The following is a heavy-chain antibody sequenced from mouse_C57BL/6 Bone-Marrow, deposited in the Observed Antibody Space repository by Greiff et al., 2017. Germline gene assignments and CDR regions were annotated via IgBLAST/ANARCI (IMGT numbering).Heavy chain of an antibody. V-gene: IGHV1-55*01. CDR2: IYPGSGST. CDR1: GYTFTSYW. Sequence: QVHVKQPGAELVKPGASVKMSCKASGYTFTSYWITWVKQRPGQGLEWIGDIYPGSGSTNYNEKFKSKATLTVDTSSSTAYMQLSSLTSEDSAVYSCARAYYYGSSSDAMDYWGQGTSVTVSS. CDR3: ARAYYYGSSSDAMDY. J-gene: IGHJ4*01. D-gene: IGHD1-1*01.